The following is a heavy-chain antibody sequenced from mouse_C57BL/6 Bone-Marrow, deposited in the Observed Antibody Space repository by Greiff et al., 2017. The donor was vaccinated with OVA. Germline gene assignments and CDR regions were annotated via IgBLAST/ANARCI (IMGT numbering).Heavy chain of an antibody. V-gene: IGHV8-12*01. Sequence: QVTLKESGPGILQSSQTLSLTCSFSGFSLSTSGMGVSWIRQPSGKGLEWLAHIYWDDDKRYNPSLKSRLTISKDTSRNQVFLKITSVDTADTATYYCARRVNYYGSSTGDYFVYWGQGTTLTVSS. J-gene: IGHJ2*01. D-gene: IGHD1-1*01. CDR1: GFSLSTSGMG. CDR3: ARRVNYYGSSTGDYFVY. CDR2: IYWDDDK.